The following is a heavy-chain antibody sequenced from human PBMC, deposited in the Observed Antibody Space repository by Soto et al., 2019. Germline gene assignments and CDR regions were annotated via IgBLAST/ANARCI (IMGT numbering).Heavy chain of an antibody. V-gene: IGHV3-7*03. J-gene: IGHJ4*02. CDR3: AKDYLIAAAGYYFDY. CDR2: INEAGSET. CDR1: GFTFSGHW. Sequence: GGSLRLSYAASGFTFSGHWMSWVRQAPGRGPEWVANINEAGSETYYGGSVKGRFTISRDNSKNTLYLQMNSLRAEDTAVYYCAKDYLIAAAGYYFDYWGQGTLVTVSS. D-gene: IGHD6-13*01.